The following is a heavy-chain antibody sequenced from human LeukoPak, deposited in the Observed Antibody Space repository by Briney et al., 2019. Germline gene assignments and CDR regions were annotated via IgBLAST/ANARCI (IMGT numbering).Heavy chain of an antibody. D-gene: IGHD4-11*01. V-gene: IGHV3-49*03. Sequence: PGGSLRLSCTTSGFTFGDYAMSWFRQAPGKGLEWVGFIRSKAYGATTEYAASVKGRFTIPRDDSKSIAYLQMNSLKTEDTAVYFCSRQLTTHYYYSGMDVWGQGTTVTVS. CDR2: IRSKAYGATT. CDR3: SRQLTTHYYYSGMDV. CDR1: GFTFGDYA. J-gene: IGHJ6*02.